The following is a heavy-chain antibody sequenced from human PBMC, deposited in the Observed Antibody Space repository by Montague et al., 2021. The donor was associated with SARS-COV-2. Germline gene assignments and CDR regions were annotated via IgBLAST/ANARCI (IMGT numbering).Heavy chain of an antibody. Sequence: SETLSLTCTVSGGPISNWHWNWIRQAGGKGLECIGRIYPSGNTNYSPSLKSRVTMSLDTSKNELSLRLTSMTAADTAVYYCATGDRAFDSWGQGTLVTVSS. CDR2: IYPSGNT. CDR3: ATGDRAFDS. CDR1: GGPISNWH. V-gene: IGHV4-4*07. J-gene: IGHJ4*02. D-gene: IGHD2-21*01.